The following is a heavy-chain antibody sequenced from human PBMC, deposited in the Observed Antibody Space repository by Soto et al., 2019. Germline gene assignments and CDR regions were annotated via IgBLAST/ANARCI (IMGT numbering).Heavy chain of an antibody. Sequence: GSLRLSCAASGFTFSSYGMHWVRQAPGKGLEWVAVISYDGSEKYYVDSVKGRFTISRDNAKNSLYLQMNSLRAEDTAVYYCARDLYSYGYQGAFDIWGQGTMVTVSS. D-gene: IGHD5-18*01. CDR3: ARDLYSYGYQGAFDI. CDR2: ISYDGSEK. CDR1: GFTFSSYG. V-gene: IGHV3-30*03. J-gene: IGHJ3*02.